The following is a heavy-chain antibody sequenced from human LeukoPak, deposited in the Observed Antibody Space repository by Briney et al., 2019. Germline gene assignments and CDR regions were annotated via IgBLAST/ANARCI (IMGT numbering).Heavy chain of an antibody. V-gene: IGHV1-46*01. CDR1: GYTFTSYY. D-gene: IGHD3-10*02. CDR2: INPSGGST. J-gene: IGHJ4*02. Sequence: GASVKVSCKASGYTFTSYYMHWVRQAPGQGLEWMGIINPSGGSTSYAQKFQGRVTMTRDMSTSTVYMELSSLRFEDTAVYYCARDLGSGYFDYWGQGTLVTVSS. CDR3: ARDLGSGYFDY.